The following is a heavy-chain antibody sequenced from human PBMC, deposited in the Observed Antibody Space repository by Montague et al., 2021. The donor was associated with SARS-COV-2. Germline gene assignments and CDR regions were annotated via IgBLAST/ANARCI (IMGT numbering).Heavy chain of an antibody. V-gene: IGHV3-21*01. J-gene: IGHJ4*02. Sequence: SLRLSCAASGFTFSSYSMNWVRQAPGKGLEWVSSISSSSYIYYADSVKSRFTISRDNAKNSLYLQMNSLRAEDTAVYYCARDGVYDILTGYWTDWGQGTLVTVSS. CDR2: ISSSSYI. CDR1: GFTFSSYS. CDR3: ARDGVYDILTGYWTD. D-gene: IGHD3-9*01.